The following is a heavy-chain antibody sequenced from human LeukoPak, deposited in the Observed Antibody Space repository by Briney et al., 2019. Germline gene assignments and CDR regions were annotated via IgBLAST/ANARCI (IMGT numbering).Heavy chain of an antibody. CDR1: GGSISSSSYY. Sequence: KSSETLSLTCTVSGGSISSSSYYWSWIRQPAGKGLEWIGRLYTSGGTNYNPSLKSRVTLSVDMSKNQFSLKLSSVTAADTAVYYCARDDEGITAAGRFWGQGTLVTVSS. J-gene: IGHJ4*02. D-gene: IGHD6-13*01. CDR2: LYTSGGT. V-gene: IGHV4-61*02. CDR3: ARDDEGITAAGRF.